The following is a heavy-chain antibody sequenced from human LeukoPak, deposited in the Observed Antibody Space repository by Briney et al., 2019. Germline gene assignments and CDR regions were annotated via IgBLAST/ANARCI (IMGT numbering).Heavy chain of an antibody. CDR1: GFGFSDSW. Sequence: GGSLRLSCAASGFGFSDSWMTRVRQTPGKGLQWVASIHQDAGEKQYLDSVRGRFTISRDNAKNSLYLQMDSLRVEDTAVYYCAISKDQYCHYWGQGTLVTVSS. V-gene: IGHV3-7*05. CDR2: IHQDAGEK. J-gene: IGHJ4*02. CDR3: AISKDQYCHY.